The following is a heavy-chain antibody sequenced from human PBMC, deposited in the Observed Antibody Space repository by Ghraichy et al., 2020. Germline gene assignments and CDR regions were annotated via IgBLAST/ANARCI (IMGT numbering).Heavy chain of an antibody. Sequence: GGSLRLSCAASGFTFDDYTMHWVRQAPGKGLEWVSLISWDGGSTYYADSVKGRFTISRDNSKNSLYLQMNSLRTEDTALYYCAKGEFGGVICPLDYWGQGTLVTVSS. V-gene: IGHV3-43*01. CDR1: GFTFDDYT. CDR3: AKGEFGGVICPLDY. J-gene: IGHJ4*02. D-gene: IGHD3-16*02. CDR2: ISWDGGST.